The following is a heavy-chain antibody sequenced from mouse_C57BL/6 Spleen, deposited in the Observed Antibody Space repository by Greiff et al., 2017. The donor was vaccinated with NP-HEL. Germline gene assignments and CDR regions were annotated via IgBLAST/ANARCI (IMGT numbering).Heavy chain of an antibody. CDR3: ARDADLDY. CDR2: ISDGGSYT. V-gene: IGHV5-4*01. J-gene: IGHJ2*01. CDR1: GFTFSSYA. Sequence: EVMLVESGGGLVKPGGSLKLSCAASGFTFSSYAMSWVRQTPEKRLEWVATISDGGSYTYYPDNVKGRFTISRDNAKNNLYLQMSHLKSEDTAMYYCARDADLDYWGKGTTLTVSS.